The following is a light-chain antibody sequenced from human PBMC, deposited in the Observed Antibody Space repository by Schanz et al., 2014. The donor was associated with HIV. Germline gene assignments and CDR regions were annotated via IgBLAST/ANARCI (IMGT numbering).Light chain of an antibody. Sequence: QSVVTQEPSFSVSPGGTVTLTCGLSSGSVSTSSYPTWYRQTPGQPPRPLIYNTDTRSSGVPDRFSGSILGNKAALTITGAQADDESEYYCVLYLGGDVYWVFGGGTKLTVL. CDR3: VLYLGGDVYWV. V-gene: IGLV8-61*01. CDR1: SGSVSTSSY. J-gene: IGLJ3*02. CDR2: NTD.